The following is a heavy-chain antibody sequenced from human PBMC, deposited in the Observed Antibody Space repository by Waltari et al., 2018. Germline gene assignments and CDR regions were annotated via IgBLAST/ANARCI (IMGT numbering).Heavy chain of an antibody. D-gene: IGHD3-22*01. CDR2: INPKNGDT. J-gene: IGHJ4*02. CDR1: GYTFTGYA. CDR3: LRDSSGSHFDY. V-gene: IGHV1-2*06. Sequence: LVQSGAEVKKPGASVKVSCKASGYTFTGYAIQWVRQDARQELEWMGPINPKNGDTHYAQNFQGRVALTTDTSTNTTLMELKRLRSDDTAVYYCLRDSSGSHFDYWGQGTLVTVSS.